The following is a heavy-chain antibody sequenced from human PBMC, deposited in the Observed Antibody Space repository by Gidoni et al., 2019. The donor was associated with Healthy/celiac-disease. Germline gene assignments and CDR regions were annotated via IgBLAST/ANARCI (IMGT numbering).Heavy chain of an antibody. CDR3: ARYCTNGVCYGPGMDV. Sequence: QVQLVQSGAEVKQPGASVTVSRKASASTFTSSGIRWVRQAPGQGREWMGGISAYNGNTNDAQKLQGRVTMTTDTSTSTAYMELRSLRSDDTAVYYCARYCTNGVCYGPGMDVWGQGTTVTVSS. J-gene: IGHJ6*02. CDR1: ASTFTSSG. CDR2: ISAYNGNT. D-gene: IGHD2-8*01. V-gene: IGHV1-18*01.